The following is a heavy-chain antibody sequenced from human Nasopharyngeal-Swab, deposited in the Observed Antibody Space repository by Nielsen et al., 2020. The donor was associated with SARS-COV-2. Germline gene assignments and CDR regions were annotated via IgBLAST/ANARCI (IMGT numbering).Heavy chain of an antibody. Sequence: GGSLRLSCAASGFTFSSYSMNWVRQAPGKGLEWVSSISSSSSYIYHADSVKGRFTISRDNAKNSLYLQMNSLRAEDTAVYYCARGVEVGVPYYYYGMDVWGQGTTVTVSS. V-gene: IGHV3-21*01. D-gene: IGHD3-3*01. CDR2: ISSSSSYI. CDR3: ARGVEVGVPYYYYGMDV. CDR1: GFTFSSYS. J-gene: IGHJ6*02.